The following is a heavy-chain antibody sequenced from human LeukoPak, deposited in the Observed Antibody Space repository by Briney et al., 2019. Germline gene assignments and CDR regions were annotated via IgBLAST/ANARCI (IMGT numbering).Heavy chain of an antibody. CDR2: ISGSGGST. J-gene: IGHJ4*02. V-gene: IGHV3-23*01. Sequence: KPGRSLRLSCAASGSSFSSYAISWVRQAPGKWLEWVSAISGSGGSTYYADSVKGRFTISRDNSKNTLYLQMNSLRAEDTAVYYCAKDFWSGFYSDYWGQGTLVTVSS. D-gene: IGHD3-3*01. CDR1: GSSFSSYA. CDR3: AKDFWSGFYSDY.